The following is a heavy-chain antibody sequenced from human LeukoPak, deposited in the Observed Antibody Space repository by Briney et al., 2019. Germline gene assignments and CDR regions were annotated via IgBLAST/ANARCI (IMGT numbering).Heavy chain of an antibody. D-gene: IGHD2-2*01. CDR3: ARYCTSTSCDTFDY. CDR1: GYTFTAYY. CDR2: INPNSGGT. V-gene: IGHV1-2*02. Sequence: ASVKVSCKSSGYTFTAYYMHWVRQAPGQGLEWVGWINPNSGGTNYAQKFRGRVTLTRDTSISTAYMELSRLTSDDTAVYYCARYCTSTSCDTFDYWGQGTLVTASS. J-gene: IGHJ4*02.